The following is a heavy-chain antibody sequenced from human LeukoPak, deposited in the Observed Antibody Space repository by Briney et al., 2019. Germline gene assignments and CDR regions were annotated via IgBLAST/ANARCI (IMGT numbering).Heavy chain of an antibody. CDR2: ISGSGGST. Sequence: GGSLRLSCAASGFTFSSYAMSWVRQAPGKGLEWVSAISGSGGSTYYADSVKGRFTISRDNSKNSLYLQMNSLRAEDTAVYYCARGGSSWYLSPYGYWGQGTLVTVSS. CDR1: GFTFSSYA. D-gene: IGHD6-13*01. V-gene: IGHV3-23*01. J-gene: IGHJ4*02. CDR3: ARGGSSWYLSPYGY.